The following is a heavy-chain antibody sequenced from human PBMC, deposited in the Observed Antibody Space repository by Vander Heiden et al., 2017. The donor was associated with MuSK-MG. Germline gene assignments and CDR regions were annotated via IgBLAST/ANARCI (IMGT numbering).Heavy chain of an antibody. CDR1: GGSFTGYY. D-gene: IGHD3-16*02. CDR3: ARGVWGSYRYTGRRNLNWFDP. CDR2: INHSGST. V-gene: IGHV4-34*01. J-gene: IGHJ5*02. Sequence: QVQLQQWGAGLLKPSETLSLTCAVYGGSFTGYYLSWIRQPPGKGLEWIGEINHSGSTNYNPSLKSRVTISVDTSKNQFSLKLSSVTAADTAVYYCARGVWGSYRYTGRRNLNWFDPWGQGTLVTVSS.